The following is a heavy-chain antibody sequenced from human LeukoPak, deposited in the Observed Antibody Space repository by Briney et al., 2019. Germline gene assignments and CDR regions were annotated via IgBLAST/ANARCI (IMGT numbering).Heavy chain of an antibody. Sequence: GGSLRLSCAASGFSFSGSAMSWVRQAPGKGLEWVAVISYDGSNKYYADSVKGRFTISRDNSKNTLYLQMNSLRAEDTAVYYCARANRVDYDYVWGSDYWGQGTLVTVSS. D-gene: IGHD3-16*01. J-gene: IGHJ4*02. CDR2: ISYDGSNK. CDR3: ARANRVDYDYVWGSDY. CDR1: GFSFSGSA. V-gene: IGHV3-30*04.